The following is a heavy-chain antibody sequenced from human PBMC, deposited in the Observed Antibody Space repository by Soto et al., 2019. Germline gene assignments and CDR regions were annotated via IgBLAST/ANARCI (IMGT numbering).Heavy chain of an antibody. CDR2: IYPGDSDT. J-gene: IGHJ6*02. Sequence: PGESLKISCKGSGYSFTSYWIGWVRQMPGKGLEWMGIIYPGDSDTRYSPSFQGQVTISADKSISTAYLQWSSLKASDTAMYYCASHRGIAVAGYNTYGMDVWGQGTTVTVSS. V-gene: IGHV5-51*01. CDR3: ASHRGIAVAGYNTYGMDV. CDR1: GYSFTSYW. D-gene: IGHD6-19*01.